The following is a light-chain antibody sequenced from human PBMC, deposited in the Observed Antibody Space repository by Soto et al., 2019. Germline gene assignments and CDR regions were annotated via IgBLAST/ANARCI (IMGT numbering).Light chain of an antibody. CDR3: QQRSNSS. V-gene: IGKV3-11*01. J-gene: IGKJ4*01. CDR1: QSIGTY. CDR2: EAS. Sequence: EIVLTQSPATLSLSPGERATLSCRASQSIGTYLAWYQQRPGQAPRLLMYEASNRAYGIPARFRGSGSGTAFPLTISGLGPEDFPVYNCQQRSNSSFGGGTRWRSN.